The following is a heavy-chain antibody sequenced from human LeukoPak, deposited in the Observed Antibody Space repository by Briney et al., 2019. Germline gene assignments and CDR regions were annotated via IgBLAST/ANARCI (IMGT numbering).Heavy chain of an antibody. Sequence: GGSLRLSCAASGFTFSSYWMSWLRQAPGKGLEWVANIKQDGSEKYSVDSVKGRFTISRDNAKNSLYLQMNSLRAEDTAVYYCARDGGSYPYYYMDVWGKGTTVTVSS. D-gene: IGHD1-26*01. V-gene: IGHV3-7*01. CDR2: IKQDGSEK. CDR1: GFTFSSYW. J-gene: IGHJ6*03. CDR3: ARDGGSYPYYYMDV.